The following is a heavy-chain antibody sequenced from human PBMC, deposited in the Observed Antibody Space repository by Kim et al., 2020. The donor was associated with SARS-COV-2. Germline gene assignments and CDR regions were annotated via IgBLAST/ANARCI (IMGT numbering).Heavy chain of an antibody. V-gene: IGHV3-48*03. CDR1: GFTFSSYE. Sequence: GGSLRLSCAASGFTFSSYEMNWVRQAPGKGLEWVSYISSSGSTIYYADSVKGRFTISRDNAKNSLYLQMNSLRAEDTAVYYCARGSWVTFEYWGQGTLVTVSS. CDR3: ARGSWVTFEY. D-gene: IGHD5-18*01. CDR2: ISSSGSTI. J-gene: IGHJ4*02.